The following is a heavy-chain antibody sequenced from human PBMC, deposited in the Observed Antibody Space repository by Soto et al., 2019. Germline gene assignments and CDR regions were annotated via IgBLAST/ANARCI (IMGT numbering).Heavy chain of an antibody. J-gene: IGHJ6*02. Sequence: HPGGSLRLSCAASGFTFSSYWMHWVRQAPGKGLVWVSRINSDGSSTSYADSVKGRFTISRDNAKNTLYLQMNSLRAEDTAVYYCARVGYYDSSGYYYYYYYYYGMDVWGQGTTVTVSS. V-gene: IGHV3-74*01. D-gene: IGHD3-22*01. CDR2: INSDGSST. CDR1: GFTFSSYW. CDR3: ARVGYYDSSGYYYYYYYYYGMDV.